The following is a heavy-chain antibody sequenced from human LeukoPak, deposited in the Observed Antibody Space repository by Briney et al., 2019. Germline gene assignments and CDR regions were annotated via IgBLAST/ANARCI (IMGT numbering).Heavy chain of an antibody. CDR3: ARDAQRGFDYSNSLKY. CDR2: IWSDGSNR. J-gene: IGHJ4*01. D-gene: IGHD4-11*01. CDR1: GFIFSHYG. V-gene: IGHV3-33*01. Sequence: GGSLRLSCAASGFIFSHYGMHWVRQAPGKGLEWVAFIWSDGSNRFYAGSVKGRFTISRDNSQNTLFLQMNSLRAEDTAMYYCARDAQRGFDYSNSLKYWGHGTLVTVSS.